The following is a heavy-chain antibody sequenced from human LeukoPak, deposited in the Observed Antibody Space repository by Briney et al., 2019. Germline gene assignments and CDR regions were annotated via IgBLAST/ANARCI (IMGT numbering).Heavy chain of an antibody. CDR3: ARHREATTVTNLDY. Sequence: SETLSLTCTVSGASISSYYWSWIRQPAGKGLEWIGRIYTSGSTNYNPSLKSRVTMSVDTSENQFSLRLSSVTAADTAVYYCARHREATTVTNLDYWGQGTLVTVSS. CDR1: GASISSYY. V-gene: IGHV4-4*07. J-gene: IGHJ4*02. CDR2: IYTSGST. D-gene: IGHD4-17*01.